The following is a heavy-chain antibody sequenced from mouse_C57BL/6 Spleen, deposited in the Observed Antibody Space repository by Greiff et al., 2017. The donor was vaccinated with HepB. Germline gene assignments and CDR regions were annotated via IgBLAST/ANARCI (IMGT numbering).Heavy chain of an antibody. Sequence: VQLQQSGPELVKPGDSVKISCKASGYSFTGYFMNWVMQSPGKSLEWIGRINPYNGDTFYNQKFKGKATLTVDKSSSTAHMELRSLTSEDSAVYYCARDYYDYDGFAYWGQGTLVTVSA. CDR3: ARDYYDYDGFAY. J-gene: IGHJ3*01. D-gene: IGHD2-4*01. V-gene: IGHV1-20*01. CDR1: GYSFTGYF. CDR2: INPYNGDT.